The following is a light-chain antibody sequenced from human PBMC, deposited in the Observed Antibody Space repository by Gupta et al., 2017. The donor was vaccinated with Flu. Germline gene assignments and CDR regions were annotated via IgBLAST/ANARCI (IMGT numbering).Light chain of an antibody. CDR1: QDISNY. CDR3: QQYDNLPSLT. V-gene: IGKV1-33*01. CDR2: DAS. Sequence: DIQMTQSPSSLSASVGDRVTITCQASQDISNYLNWYQQKPGKAPKLLIYDASELETGVPSRFSGSGSGTDFALTISSLQPEDIATYYCQQYDNLPSLTFGGGTKVEIK. J-gene: IGKJ4*01.